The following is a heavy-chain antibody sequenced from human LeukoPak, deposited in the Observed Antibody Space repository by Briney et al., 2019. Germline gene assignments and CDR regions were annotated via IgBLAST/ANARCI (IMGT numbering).Heavy chain of an antibody. J-gene: IGHJ4*02. CDR2: ISWNSGSI. Sequence: GRSLRLSCAASGFTFDDYAMHWVRQAPGKGLEWVSGISWNSGSIGYADSVKGRFTISRDNAKNSLYLQMNSLRAEDTAVYYCARDGSSWYPFSFDYWGQGTLVTVSS. D-gene: IGHD6-13*01. V-gene: IGHV3-9*01. CDR3: ARDGSSWYPFSFDY. CDR1: GFTFDDYA.